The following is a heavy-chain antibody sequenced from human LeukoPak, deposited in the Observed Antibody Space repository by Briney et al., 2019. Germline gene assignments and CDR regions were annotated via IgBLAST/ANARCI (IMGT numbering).Heavy chain of an antibody. V-gene: IGHV1-2*02. CDR3: ARGRGYSYGYSPDGAFDI. CDR2: INPNSGGT. J-gene: IGHJ3*02. CDR1: GYTFTGYY. D-gene: IGHD5-18*01. Sequence: EASVKVSCKASGYTFTGYYMHWVRQAPGQGLEWMGWINPNSGGTNYAQKFQGRVTMTRDTSISTAYMELSRLRSDDTAVYYCARGRGYSYGYSPDGAFDIWGQGTMVTVSS.